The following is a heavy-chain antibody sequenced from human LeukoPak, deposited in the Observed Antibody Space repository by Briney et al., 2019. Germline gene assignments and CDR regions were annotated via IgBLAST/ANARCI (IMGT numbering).Heavy chain of an antibody. CDR1: GSSLSTYW. Sequence: GASRDFSWKGSGSSLSTYWSGGARQLPGKGLEWRGLIAPGDSDSRYRPSFQSQVTISADKSISTPYLQWSSLKASDTAMYYCARHDSDYYDSSPYYMDVWGKGTTVTVSS. V-gene: IGHV5-51*01. J-gene: IGHJ6*03. CDR3: ARHDSDYYDSSPYYMDV. CDR2: IAPGDSDS. D-gene: IGHD3-22*01.